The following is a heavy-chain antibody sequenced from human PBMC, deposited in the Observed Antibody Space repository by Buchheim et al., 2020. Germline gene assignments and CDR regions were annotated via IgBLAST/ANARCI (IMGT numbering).Heavy chain of an antibody. CDR2: ISNDGSYK. J-gene: IGHJ4*02. CDR3: TKESED. CDR1: GFTFSNYG. V-gene: IGHV3-30*18. Sequence: QVQLVESGGGVVQPGRSLRLSCAASGFTFSNYGIHWVRQAPGKGLEWVAVISNDGSYKYFADSVKGRFTISRDNSKNTLYLQMNSLRSEDTAVYYCTKESEDWGQGTL.